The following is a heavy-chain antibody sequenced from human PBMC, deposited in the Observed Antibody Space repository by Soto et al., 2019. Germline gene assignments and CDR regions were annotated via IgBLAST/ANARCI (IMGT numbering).Heavy chain of an antibody. CDR3: ARGGVVPAHQPPMPARWFDP. Sequence: SETLSLTCAVYGGSFSGYYWSWIRQPPGKGLEWIGEINHSGSTNYNPSLKSRVTISVDTSKNQFSLKLSSVTAADTAVYYCARGGVVPAHQPPMPARWFDPWGQGTLVTVSS. J-gene: IGHJ5*02. CDR1: GGSFSGYY. D-gene: IGHD2-2*01. CDR2: INHSGST. V-gene: IGHV4-34*01.